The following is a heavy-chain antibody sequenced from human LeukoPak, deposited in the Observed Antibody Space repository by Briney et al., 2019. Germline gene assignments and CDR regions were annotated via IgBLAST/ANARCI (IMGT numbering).Heavy chain of an antibody. D-gene: IGHD5-24*01. CDR1: GFSFRRYA. V-gene: IGHV3-23*01. Sequence: GGSLRLSYAASGFSFRRYAMNWVRQAPGRGPEWVAVISGPGPSTVYADSVKGRFTISRDNSKNTLFLQLDSLRVEDTAIYYCAKEEMPHAFDLWGQGTMVTVSS. CDR2: ISGPGPST. J-gene: IGHJ3*01. CDR3: AKEEMPHAFDL.